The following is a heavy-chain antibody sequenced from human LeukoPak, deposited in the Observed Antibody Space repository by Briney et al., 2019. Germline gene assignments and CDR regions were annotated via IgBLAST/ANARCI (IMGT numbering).Heavy chain of an antibody. CDR3: ARVIVATTNRDY. V-gene: IGHV1-69*13. J-gene: IGHJ4*02. CDR1: GGTFSSYA. CDR2: IIPIFGTA. Sequence: ASATVSCKASGGTFSSYAISWVRQAPGQGLEWMGGIIPIFGTANYAQKFQGRVTITADESTSTAYMELSSLRSEDTAVYYCARVIVATTNRDYWGQGTLVTVSS. D-gene: IGHD5-12*01.